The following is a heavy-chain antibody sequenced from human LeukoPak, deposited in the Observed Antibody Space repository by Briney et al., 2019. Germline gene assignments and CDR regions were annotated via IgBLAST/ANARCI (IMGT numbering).Heavy chain of an antibody. CDR2: INSDGSST. D-gene: IGHD5-24*01. J-gene: IGHJ4*02. Sequence: GGSLRLSCAASGFTFSSYWMHWVRQAPGKGLVWVSRINSDGSSTSYADSVKGRFTISRDNAKNTLYLQMNSLRAEDTAVYYCAKEDGLLRYYFDYWGQGTLVTVSS. V-gene: IGHV3-74*01. CDR3: AKEDGLLRYYFDY. CDR1: GFTFSSYW.